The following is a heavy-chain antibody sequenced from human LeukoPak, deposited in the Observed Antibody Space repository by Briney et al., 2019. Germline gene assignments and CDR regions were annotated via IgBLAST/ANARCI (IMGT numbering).Heavy chain of an antibody. CDR2: ITSKAYGGTS. CDR3: TREVGGGGSYWGGES. J-gene: IGHJ5*02. V-gene: IGHV3-49*04. D-gene: IGHD1-26*01. Sequence: GGSLRLSCATSGFNFEDYAMNWVRQAPGKGLEWVGLITSKAYGGTSELAASVKGRFSISRVESKPIAYLQMNSLKTEDTGVYYWTREVGGGGSYWGGESWGQGTLVTVSS. CDR1: GFNFEDYA.